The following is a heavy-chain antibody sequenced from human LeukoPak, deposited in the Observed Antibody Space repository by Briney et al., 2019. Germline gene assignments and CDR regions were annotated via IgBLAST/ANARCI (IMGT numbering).Heavy chain of an antibody. Sequence: SLRLSCAASGFTFSSYAMHWVRQAPGKGLEWVAVISYDGSNKYYADSVKGRFTISRDNSKNTLYLQMNSLRAEDTAVYYCARELIAAAGIDSYAFDIWGQGTMVTVSS. J-gene: IGHJ3*02. D-gene: IGHD6-13*01. CDR3: ARELIAAAGIDSYAFDI. CDR2: ISYDGSNK. V-gene: IGHV3-30-3*01. CDR1: GFTFSSYA.